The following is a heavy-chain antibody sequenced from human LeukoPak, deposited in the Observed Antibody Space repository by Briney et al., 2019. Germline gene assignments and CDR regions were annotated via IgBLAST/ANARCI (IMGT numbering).Heavy chain of an antibody. CDR1: GYTFTSYD. V-gene: IGHV1-8*01. CDR2: MNPNSGNT. Sequence: GASVTVSCKASGYTFTSYDINWVRQATGQGLEWMGWMNPNSGNTGYAQKFQGRVTMTRNTSISTAYMKLSSLRSEDTAVYYCARGRAYYYGSGSYYYYYYYGMDVWGQGTTVTVSS. CDR3: ARGRAYYYGSGSYYYYYYYGMDV. D-gene: IGHD3-10*01. J-gene: IGHJ6*02.